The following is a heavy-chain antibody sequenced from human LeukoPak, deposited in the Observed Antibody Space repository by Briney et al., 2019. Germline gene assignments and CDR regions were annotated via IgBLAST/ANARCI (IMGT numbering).Heavy chain of an antibody. V-gene: IGHV3-23*01. J-gene: IGHJ4*02. CDR3: AKAGCTSTSCLKLDY. D-gene: IGHD2-2*01. Sequence: GGSLRLSCAASGFTFSSYAMSWVRQAPGKGLEWVSAISGSGGSTYYADPVKGRFTISRDNSKNTLYLQMNSLRAEDTAVYYCAKAGCTSTSCLKLDYWGQGTLVTVSS. CDR1: GFTFSSYA. CDR2: ISGSGGST.